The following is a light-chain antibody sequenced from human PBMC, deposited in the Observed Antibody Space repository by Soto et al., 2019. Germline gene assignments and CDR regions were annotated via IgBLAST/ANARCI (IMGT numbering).Light chain of an antibody. J-gene: IGLJ1*01. V-gene: IGLV2-23*01. CDR2: EDS. CDR1: SSDVRSYNL. Sequence: QSALTQPASVSGSPGQSITISCTGTSSDVRSYNLVSWYQQHPGKAPKLIIYEDSKRPSGVSNRFSGSKSGNTASLTISGLQTEDEADYYCCSYADSSTYVFGTGTKVTVL. CDR3: CSYADSSTYV.